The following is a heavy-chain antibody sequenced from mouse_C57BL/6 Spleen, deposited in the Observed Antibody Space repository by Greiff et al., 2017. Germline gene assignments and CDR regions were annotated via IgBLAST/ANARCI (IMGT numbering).Heavy chain of an antibody. V-gene: IGHV1-15*01. CDR1: GYTFTDYE. CDR2: IDPETGGT. J-gene: IGHJ4*01. D-gene: IGHD1-1*01. Sequence: VKLQESGAELVRPGASVTLSCKASGYTFTDYEMHWVKQTPVHGLEWIGAIDPETGGTAYNQKFKGKAILTADKSSSTAYMELRSLTSEDSAVYYCTRYGFYGSSYHAMDYWGQGTSVTVSS. CDR3: TRYGFYGSSYHAMDY.